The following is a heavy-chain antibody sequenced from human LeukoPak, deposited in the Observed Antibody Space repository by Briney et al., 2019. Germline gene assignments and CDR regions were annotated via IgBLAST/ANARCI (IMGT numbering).Heavy chain of an antibody. J-gene: IGHJ4*02. Sequence: GGSLRLSCAASGFTFSSYAMSWVRQAPGKGLEWVSAISGSGGSTYYADSVKGRFTISRDSSKNTLFLQMNDLTVEDTARYYCARRPGNWGQGILVTVSS. V-gene: IGHV3-23*01. CDR1: GFTFSSYA. D-gene: IGHD1-14*01. CDR2: ISGSGGST. CDR3: ARRPGN.